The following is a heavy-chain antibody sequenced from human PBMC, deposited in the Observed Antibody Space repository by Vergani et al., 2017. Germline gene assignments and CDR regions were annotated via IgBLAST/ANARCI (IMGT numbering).Heavy chain of an antibody. CDR3: ARGWELERGMGDDYYYYYGMDV. CDR2: IIPIFGTA. CDR1: GGTFSSYA. V-gene: IGHV1-69*06. Sequence: QVQLVQSGAEVKKPGSSVKVSCKASGGTFSSYAISWVRQAPGQGLEWMGGIIPIFGTANSAQKFQGRVTITADKSTSTAYKELSSLRSEDTAVYYCARGWELERGMGDDYYYYYGMDVWGQGTTVTVSS. D-gene: IGHD1-1*01. J-gene: IGHJ6*02.